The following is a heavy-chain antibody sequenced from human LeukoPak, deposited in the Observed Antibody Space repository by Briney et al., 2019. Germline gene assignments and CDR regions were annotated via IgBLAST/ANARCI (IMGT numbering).Heavy chain of an antibody. V-gene: IGHV3-30-3*01. Sequence: GGSLRLSRAASGFTFSSYAMHWVRQAPGKGLEGVAVISYDGNNKYYADSVKVRFTISRDNSKNTLDLQMNSLRAEDTAVYYCARDPLDRSGWSSICDYWGQGTLVTVSS. CDR3: ARDPLDRSGWSSICDY. D-gene: IGHD6-19*01. CDR1: GFTFSSYA. J-gene: IGHJ4*02. CDR2: ISYDGNNK.